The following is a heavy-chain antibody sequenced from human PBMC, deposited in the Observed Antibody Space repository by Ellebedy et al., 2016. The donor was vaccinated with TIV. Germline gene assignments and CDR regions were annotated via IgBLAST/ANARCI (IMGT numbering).Heavy chain of an antibody. D-gene: IGHD3-22*01. Sequence: AASVKVSCKASGYSFGSYGISWVRQAPGQGLEWMGWINTNNGNTNDAEKGQGRVTMTRDSSTNTAYLELRSLRSDDTAVYYCTRASGVQWLSSSGDYWGQGTLVTVSS. V-gene: IGHV1-18*01. CDR2: INTNNGNT. CDR1: GYSFGSYG. J-gene: IGHJ4*02. CDR3: TRASGVQWLSSSGDY.